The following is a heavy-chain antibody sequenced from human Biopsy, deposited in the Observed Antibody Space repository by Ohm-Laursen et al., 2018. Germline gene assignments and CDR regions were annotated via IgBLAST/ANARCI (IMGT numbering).Heavy chain of an antibody. Sequence: LSLTCTVSGDSIRNYYWSWIRQAAGKGLEWIGRIYPGGGTIYNPSLKSRVTMSVDTSKNHFSLNLNSVTAADTAVYYCAGIVLGPTNDAFDIWGQGTMVTVSS. V-gene: IGHV4-4*07. D-gene: IGHD1-26*01. J-gene: IGHJ3*02. CDR2: IYPGGGT. CDR3: AGIVLGPTNDAFDI. CDR1: GDSIRNYY.